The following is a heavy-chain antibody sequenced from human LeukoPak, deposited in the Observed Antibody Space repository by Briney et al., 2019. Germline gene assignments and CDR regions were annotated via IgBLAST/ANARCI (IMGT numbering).Heavy chain of an antibody. Sequence: GGSLRLSCAASRFTFSSYWMSWVRQAPGKGLEWVANIKQDGSEKYYVDSAKGRFTISRDNAKNSLYLQMNRLRAEDTAVYYCARDAPPYCSGGSCYSRYWGQGALVTVSS. CDR2: IKQDGSEK. J-gene: IGHJ4*02. CDR1: RFTFSSYW. V-gene: IGHV3-7*01. D-gene: IGHD2-15*01. CDR3: ARDAPPYCSGGSCYSRY.